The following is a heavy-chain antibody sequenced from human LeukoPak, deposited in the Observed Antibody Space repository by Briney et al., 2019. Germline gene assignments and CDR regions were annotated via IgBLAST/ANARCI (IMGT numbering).Heavy chain of an antibody. CDR3: ARDPHYYDSSGPRSYYYGMDV. J-gene: IGHJ6*02. Sequence: VKVSCKASGGTFSSYAISWVRQAPGQGLEWMGRIIPILGIANYAQKFQGRVTITADKSTSTAYMELRSLRSDDTAVYYCARDPHYYDSSGPRSYYYGMDVWGQGTTVTVSS. CDR1: GGTFSSYA. V-gene: IGHV1-69*04. D-gene: IGHD3-22*01. CDR2: IIPILGIA.